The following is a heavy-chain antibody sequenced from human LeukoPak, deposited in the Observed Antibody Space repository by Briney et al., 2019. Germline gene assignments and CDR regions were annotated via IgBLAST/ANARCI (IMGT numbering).Heavy chain of an antibody. D-gene: IGHD5-18*01. V-gene: IGHV1-2*02. Sequence: ASVKVSCKASGYTFTGYYMHWLRQAPGQGLEWMGWINPNSGGTNYAQNFQGRVTMTTDTSTSTAYMELRSLRSDDTAVYYCARVPRGYSYGLDYWGQGTLVTVSS. CDR1: GYTFTGYY. CDR3: ARVPRGYSYGLDY. J-gene: IGHJ4*02. CDR2: INPNSGGT.